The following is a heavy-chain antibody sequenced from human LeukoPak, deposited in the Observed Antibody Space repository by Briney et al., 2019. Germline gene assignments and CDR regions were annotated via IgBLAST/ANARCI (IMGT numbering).Heavy chain of an antibody. D-gene: IGHD6-19*01. Sequence: PGGSLRLSCAASGFTFSSYSMNWVRQAPGKGLEWVSSISSSSSYIYYADSVKGRFTVSRDNAKNSLYLQMNSLRAEDTAVYYCAKVRSSGWLVLPGGYYFDYWGQGTLVTVSS. CDR2: ISSSSSYI. J-gene: IGHJ4*02. CDR1: GFTFSSYS. V-gene: IGHV3-21*01. CDR3: AKVRSSGWLVLPGGYYFDY.